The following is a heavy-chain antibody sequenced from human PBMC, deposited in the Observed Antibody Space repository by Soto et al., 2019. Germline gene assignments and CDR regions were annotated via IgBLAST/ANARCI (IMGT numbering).Heavy chain of an antibody. CDR3: ARGPVRRSYYDSSGYLGFGMDV. J-gene: IGHJ6*02. D-gene: IGHD3-22*01. CDR1: GGSFSGYY. V-gene: IGHV4-34*01. Sequence: QVQLQQWGAGLLKPSETLSLTCAVYGGSFSGYYWSWIRQPPGKGLEWIGEINHSGSTNYNPSLKSRVTISVDTSKNQFSLKLSSVTAADTAVYYCARGPVRRSYYDSSGYLGFGMDVWGQGTTVTVSS. CDR2: INHSGST.